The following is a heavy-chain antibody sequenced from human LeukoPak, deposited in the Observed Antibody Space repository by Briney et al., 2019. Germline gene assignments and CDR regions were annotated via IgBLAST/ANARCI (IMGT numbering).Heavy chain of an antibody. J-gene: IGHJ4*02. V-gene: IGHV3-21*01. CDR3: ARDRGSGSHHFDY. CDR1: GFTFSSYS. Sequence: GGSLRLSCAASGFTFSSYSMNWVRQAPGKGLEWVSSISSSSSYIYYADSVKGRFTISRDNAKNSLYLQMNSLRAEDTAVYYCARDRGSGSHHFDYWGQGTLVAVSS. CDR2: ISSSSSYI. D-gene: IGHD3-10*01.